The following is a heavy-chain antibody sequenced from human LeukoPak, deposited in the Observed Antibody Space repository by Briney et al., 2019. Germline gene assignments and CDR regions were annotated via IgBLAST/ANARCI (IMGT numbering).Heavy chain of an antibody. CDR2: IYHSGST. Sequence: SETLSLTCAVSGYSISSGYYWGWIRRPPGKGLEWIGSIYHSGSTYYNPSLKSRVTISVDTSKNQFSLKLSSVTAADTAVYYCARRWIFWYFDLWGRGTLVTVSS. V-gene: IGHV4-38-2*01. CDR1: GYSISSGYY. CDR3: ARRWIFWYFDL. J-gene: IGHJ2*01. D-gene: IGHD2-2*03.